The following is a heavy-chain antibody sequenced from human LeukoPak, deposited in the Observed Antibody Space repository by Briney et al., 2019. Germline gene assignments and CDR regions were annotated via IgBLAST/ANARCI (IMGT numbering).Heavy chain of an antibody. CDR1: GGSISDYY. D-gene: IGHD4-17*01. CDR3: ARAREGDGDQNCYYYMDV. V-gene: IGHV4-59*01. CDR2: IYYSGST. Sequence: PSETLSLTCTVSGGSISDYYWSWIRQPPGRGLEWIGYIYYSGSTDYNPSLKSRVTISVDTSKNQFSLRLSSVTAADTAVYYCARAREGDGDQNCYYYMDVWGKGTTVTVSS. J-gene: IGHJ6*03.